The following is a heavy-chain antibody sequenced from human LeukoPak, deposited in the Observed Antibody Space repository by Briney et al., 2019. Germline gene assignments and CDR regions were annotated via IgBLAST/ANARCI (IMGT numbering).Heavy chain of an antibody. Sequence: SETLSLTCTVSGGSINNYYWNWIRQPPGKGLEWIGYIYYSGSTNYNPSLTSRVTISVDTSKNQLSLILHSVTAADKAVYCCARGRDWYCTSTSCYGAFHIWGQGTIVTVSS. V-gene: IGHV4-59*01. D-gene: IGHD2-2*01. CDR2: IYYSGST. J-gene: IGHJ3*02. CDR1: GGSINNYY. CDR3: ARGRDWYCTSTSCYGAFHI.